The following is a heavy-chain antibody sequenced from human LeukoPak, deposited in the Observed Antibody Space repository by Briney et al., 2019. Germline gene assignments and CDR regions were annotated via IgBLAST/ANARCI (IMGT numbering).Heavy chain of an antibody. CDR1: GFTFSSYS. J-gene: IGHJ4*02. CDR3: ARAPLWFSYYFDY. V-gene: IGHV3-21*04. D-gene: IGHD3-10*01. CDR2: ISNDGKYI. Sequence: PGGSLRLSCAASGFTFSSYSMNWVRQAPGKGLEWVSSISNDGKYIYYADSVKGRFTISRDNAKSSLYLQMSSLRAEDTAVYYCARAPLWFSYYFDYWGQGTLVTVSS.